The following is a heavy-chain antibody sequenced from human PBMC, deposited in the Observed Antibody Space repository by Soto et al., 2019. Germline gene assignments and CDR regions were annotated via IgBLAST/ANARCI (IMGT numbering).Heavy chain of an antibody. V-gene: IGHV3-15*01. CDR1: GFPFSDAY. CDR3: NTGRCTNGVCDDY. D-gene: IGHD2-8*01. J-gene: IGHJ4*01. Sequence: GGSLRLSCAVSGFPFSDAYMTCVRQAPGKGLEWLGRIKTKTDGGTADYAAHVKDRFIVSRDDSKETLYLQMNSLRTEDTAVYFCNTGRCTNGVCDDYWGHGTLVTVSS. CDR2: IKTKTDGGTA.